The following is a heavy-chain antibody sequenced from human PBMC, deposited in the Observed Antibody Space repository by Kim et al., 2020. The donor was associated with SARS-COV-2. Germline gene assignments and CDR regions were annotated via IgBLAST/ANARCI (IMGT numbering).Heavy chain of an antibody. CDR2: IKGDGSEI. Sequence: GGSLRLSCVASGFTFSSYWMTWGRQAPGKGLEWVANIKGDGSEIYYVDSVKGRFTISRDNAKNSLYLQMNSLRAEDTAIYYCARCIGWGWFDPWGQGILVTVSS. CDR1: GFTFSSYW. CDR3: ARCIGWGWFDP. D-gene: IGHD3-10*01. V-gene: IGHV3-7*03. J-gene: IGHJ5*02.